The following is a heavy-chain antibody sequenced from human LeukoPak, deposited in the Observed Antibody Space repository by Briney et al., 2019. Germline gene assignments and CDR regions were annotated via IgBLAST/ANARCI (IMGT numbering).Heavy chain of an antibody. CDR3: AHIGVGDYDYGMDV. CDR2: IIPIFGIA. CDR1: GGTFSSYA. J-gene: IGHJ6*02. Sequence: SVKVSCKASGGTFSSYAISWVRQAPGQGLEWMGRIIPIFGIANYAQKFQGRVTIAADKSTSTAYMELSSLRSEDTAVYYCAHIGVGDYDYGMDVWGQGTTVTVSS. V-gene: IGHV1-69*04. D-gene: IGHD2-2*01.